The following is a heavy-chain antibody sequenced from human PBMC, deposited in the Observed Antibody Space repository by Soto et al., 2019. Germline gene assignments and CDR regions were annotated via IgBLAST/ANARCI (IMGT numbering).Heavy chain of an antibody. CDR2: IIPLFVTA. CDR3: ARDGGRHSGGIDY. CDR1: GGTVSSYS. J-gene: IGHJ4*02. D-gene: IGHD1-26*01. V-gene: IGHV1-69*01. Sequence: QVQLVQSGAEEKKPGSSLNVSCKASGGTVSSYSINWVRQAPGQGLEWMGEIIPLFVTANYAQKFQGRVTITADESTSTAYMELSSLRSEDTAVYYCARDGGRHSGGIDYWGQGTLVTVSS.